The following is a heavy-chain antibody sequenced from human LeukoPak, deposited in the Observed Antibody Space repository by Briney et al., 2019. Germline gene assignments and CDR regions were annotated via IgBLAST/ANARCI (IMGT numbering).Heavy chain of an antibody. J-gene: IGHJ6*03. Sequence: ASLKVSCKASGYTFTDYYIHWVRQAPGQGLEWVGWINPNTGGTQFAQKFQGRVTMTRDTSISTAYMELYRLTLDDTAVYYCARGRVSSSTWYSTYYYFFYMDFWGKGTTVTVSS. CDR1: GYTFTDYY. CDR3: ARGRVSSSTWYSTYYYFFYMDF. CDR2: INPNTGGT. V-gene: IGHV1-2*02. D-gene: IGHD4-11*01.